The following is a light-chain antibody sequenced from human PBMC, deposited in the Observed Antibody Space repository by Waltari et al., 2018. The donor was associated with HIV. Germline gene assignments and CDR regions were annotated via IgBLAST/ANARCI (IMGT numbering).Light chain of an antibody. V-gene: IGLV2-8*01. CDR2: DVT. CDR1: SSDVGPFKY. J-gene: IGLJ1*01. Sequence: QSALTQPPSASGSPGQSVSISCTGASSDVGPFKYVSWYQQHPGKAPKLLIYDVTKRPSGVPDRFSGSKSGKPASLTVSGLQAEDEAHYYCSSYAGSSMSYAFGTGTKVTVL. CDR3: SSYAGSSMSYA.